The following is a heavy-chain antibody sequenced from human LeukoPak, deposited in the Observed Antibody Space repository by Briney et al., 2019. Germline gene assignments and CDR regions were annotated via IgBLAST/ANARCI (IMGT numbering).Heavy chain of an antibody. D-gene: IGHD2-2*01. Sequence: GASVKVSCKASGYTFTGYDMHWVRQAPGQGLEWMGWINPNSGGTNYAQKFQGRVTMTRDTSISTAYMELSRLRSDDTAVYYCAREGVVLGYCSSTSCYGWFDPWGQGTLVTVSS. CDR1: GYTFTGYD. CDR2: INPNSGGT. J-gene: IGHJ5*02. CDR3: AREGVVLGYCSSTSCYGWFDP. V-gene: IGHV1-2*02.